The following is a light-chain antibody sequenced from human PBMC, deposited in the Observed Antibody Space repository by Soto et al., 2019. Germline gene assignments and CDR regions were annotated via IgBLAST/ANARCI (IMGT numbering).Light chain of an antibody. Sequence: QSVLTQPASVSWSPGQPITISCTGSSSDVGAYNFVSWYQHHLGKAPKLILYEVTTRPSGVSSRFSGSKSGNTASLTISGLQADDEANYYCSAYTSSNTPYVFGTGTKVTVL. V-gene: IGLV2-14*01. CDR2: EVT. J-gene: IGLJ1*01. CDR1: SSDVGAYNF. CDR3: SAYTSSNTPYV.